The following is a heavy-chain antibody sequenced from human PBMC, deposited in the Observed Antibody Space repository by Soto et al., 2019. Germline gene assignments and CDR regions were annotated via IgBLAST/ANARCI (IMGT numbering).Heavy chain of an antibody. D-gene: IGHD3-10*01. CDR1: GFTFSSYA. J-gene: IGHJ4*02. CDR2: ISGSGGST. V-gene: IGHV3-23*01. CDR3: AKDGHYYGSGSYYPFDY. Sequence: TGGSLRLSCASSGFTFSSYAMSWVRQAPGKGLEWVSAISGSGGSTYYADSVKGRFTISRDNSKNTLYLQMNSLRAEDTAVYYCAKDGHYYGSGSYYPFDYWGQGTLVTVSS.